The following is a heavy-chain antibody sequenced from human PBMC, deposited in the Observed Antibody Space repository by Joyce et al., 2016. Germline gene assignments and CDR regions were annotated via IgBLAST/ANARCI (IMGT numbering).Heavy chain of an antibody. D-gene: IGHD2-21*02. CDR2: VGPFESRP. V-gene: IGHV1-46*01. Sequence: QAQLVQSGAQVKAPGASVTLSCEASGYPFIIHIMHWVRQAPGQGLEWMGAVGPFESRPSYAQKCQGRLTMTRDTSTKTIDMELSSLTPDDTAIYYCARGDSFGTRRYFDPWGQGTLVTVSS. CDR3: ARGDSFGTRRYFDP. CDR1: GYPFIIHI. J-gene: IGHJ5*02.